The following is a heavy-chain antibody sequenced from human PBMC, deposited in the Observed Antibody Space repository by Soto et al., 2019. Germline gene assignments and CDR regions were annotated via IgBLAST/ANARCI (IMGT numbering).Heavy chain of an antibody. CDR2: IHYSGST. J-gene: IGHJ4*02. CDR3: ATNHDDISGRTPLLFDS. D-gene: IGHD3-22*01. CDR1: GDSIGTGGYY. Sequence: QVQLQESGPGLVKPSQTLSLTCTVSGDSIGTGGYYWDWIRQHPGKGPEWIGYIHYSGSTYYNPSLKRRLTISLDTSKNQFSLHLSSVPAADTAVYYCATNHDDISGRTPLLFDSWGQGTLVTVSS. V-gene: IGHV4-31*03.